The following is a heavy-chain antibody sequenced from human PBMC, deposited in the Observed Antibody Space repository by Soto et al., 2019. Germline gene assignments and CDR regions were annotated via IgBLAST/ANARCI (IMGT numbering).Heavy chain of an antibody. V-gene: IGHV3-23*01. D-gene: IGHD3-9*01. CDR1: GFTFSNSV. Sequence: GGSLRLSCAASGFTFSNSVMGWVRQAPGKGLEWVSVISASGDFTFYGDSVKGRFTISRDNSKNTLYLQMNTLRAEDTAVYFCAKTQYDILDYWGQGALVTVSS. CDR2: ISASGDFT. J-gene: IGHJ4*02. CDR3: AKTQYDILDY.